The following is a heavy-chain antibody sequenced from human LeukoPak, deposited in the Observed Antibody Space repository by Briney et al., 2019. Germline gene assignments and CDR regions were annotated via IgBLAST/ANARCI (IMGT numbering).Heavy chain of an antibody. CDR2: ISGSGGNT. D-gene: IGHD6-13*01. CDR3: APGAAAGHGY. CDR1: GFNFSNYA. J-gene: IGHJ4*02. V-gene: IGHV3-23*01. Sequence: GGSLRLSCAASGFNFSNYAMSWVRQAPGKGLEWVSVISGSGGNTYYADSVKGRFTISRGNSKNTLYLQMNSLRAEDTAVYYCAPGAAAGHGYWGQGTLVTVSS.